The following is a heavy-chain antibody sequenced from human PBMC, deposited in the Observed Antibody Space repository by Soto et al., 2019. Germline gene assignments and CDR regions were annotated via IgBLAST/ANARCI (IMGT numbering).Heavy chain of an antibody. D-gene: IGHD6-13*01. V-gene: IGHV4-4*07. Sequence: SETLSLTCTVSGASMNSYHWSWIRQPAGKGLEWIGHIHSSGSANYNPSLKSRVTMSVDTSKNQFSLRLMSLTAADTAVYYCARDQGVAAAGITWFDPWGQGSLVTVSS. CDR2: IHSSGSA. CDR1: GASMNSYH. J-gene: IGHJ5*02. CDR3: ARDQGVAAAGITWFDP.